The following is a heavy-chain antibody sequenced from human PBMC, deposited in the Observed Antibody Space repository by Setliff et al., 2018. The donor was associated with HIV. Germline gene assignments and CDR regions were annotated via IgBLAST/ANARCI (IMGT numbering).Heavy chain of an antibody. CDR3: ARSTTAD. CDR2: IYPNTGGT. CDR1: GYTFTEYY. D-gene: IGHD4-17*01. Sequence: GASVKVSCKASGYTFTEYYIHWVRQAPGQGLEWMGWIYPNTGGTNYAQKFQGRVTMTRDTSISTAYMEQSRLRSDDTALYYCARSTTADWGQGTMVTVSS. V-gene: IGHV1-2*02. J-gene: IGHJ4*02.